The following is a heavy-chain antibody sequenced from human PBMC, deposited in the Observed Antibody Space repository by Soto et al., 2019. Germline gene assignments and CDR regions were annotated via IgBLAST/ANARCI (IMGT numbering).Heavy chain of an antibody. CDR3: ARWEGSDWYLGI. Sequence: EVQLVESGGGLVQPGGSLRLSCAGSGFTFSGYWMTWVRQPPGKGLEWVASVNQDGTQKFYVDSVKGRFTISRDNAKNSLFLQMISLRAEDAAVYYCARWEGSDWYLGIWGQGTLVTVSS. J-gene: IGHJ4*02. V-gene: IGHV3-7*03. D-gene: IGHD6-19*01. CDR2: VNQDGTQK. CDR1: GFTFSGYW.